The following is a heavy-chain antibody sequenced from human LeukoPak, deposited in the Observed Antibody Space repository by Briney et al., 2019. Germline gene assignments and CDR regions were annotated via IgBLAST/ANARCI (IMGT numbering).Heavy chain of an antibody. D-gene: IGHD2-2*01. V-gene: IGHV3-30*04. J-gene: IGHJ3*02. CDR3: ARERLSPAYDAFDI. CDR2: ISYDGSNK. Sequence: GGSLRLSCAASGFTFSSYAMHWVRQAPGKGLEWVAVISYDGSNKYYADSVKGRFTISRDNSKNTLYLQMNSLRAEDTAVYYCARERLSPAYDAFDIWGQGTMVTVSS. CDR1: GFTFSSYA.